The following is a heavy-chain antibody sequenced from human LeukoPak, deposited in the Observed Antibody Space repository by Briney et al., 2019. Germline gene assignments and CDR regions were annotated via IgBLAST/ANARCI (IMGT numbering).Heavy chain of an antibody. V-gene: IGHV4-39*01. Sequence: SETLSLTCTVSGGSISSSSYYWGWIRQPPGKGLEWIGSIYYSGSTYYNPSLKSRVTISVDTSKNQFSLKLSSVTAADTAVYYCARTYYDFLSGYCYWGQGTLVTVSS. J-gene: IGHJ4*02. D-gene: IGHD3-3*01. CDR2: IYYSGST. CDR1: GGSISSSSYY. CDR3: ARTYYDFLSGYCY.